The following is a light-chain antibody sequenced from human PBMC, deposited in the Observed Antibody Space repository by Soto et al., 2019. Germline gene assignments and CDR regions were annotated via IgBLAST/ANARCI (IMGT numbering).Light chain of an antibody. CDR2: AAS. Sequence: DIQMAQSPSSLSASVGDRVTITCQASKHISNYLNGYQQKPGKATKLLIYAASNLETGVPSRFCGSGSGTDFTFTISSLQPEDIATYYCQQLNSYPLTFGQGTRLEIK. J-gene: IGKJ5*01. CDR3: QQLNSYPLT. CDR1: KHISNY. V-gene: IGKV1-33*01.